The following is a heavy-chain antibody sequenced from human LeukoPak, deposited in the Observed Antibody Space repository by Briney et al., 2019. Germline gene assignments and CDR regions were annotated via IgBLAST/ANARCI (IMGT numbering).Heavy chain of an antibody. V-gene: IGHV3-72*01. CDR2: SRNKAQNYIT. CDR3: LTTRFVDY. CDR1: GFIFSDHY. Sequence: GGSLRLSCAGSGFIFSDHYMDWVRQAPGKGLEWVGRSRNKAQNYITEYAASVKGRFTISRDDSKNSLYLQMNSLRAEDTAVYYCLTTRFVDYWGQGTLVTVSS. J-gene: IGHJ4*02. D-gene: IGHD1-1*01.